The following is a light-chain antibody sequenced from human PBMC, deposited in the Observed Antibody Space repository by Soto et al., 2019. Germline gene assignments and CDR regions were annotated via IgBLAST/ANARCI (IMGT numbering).Light chain of an antibody. CDR1: QSISSN. J-gene: IGKJ1*01. CDR2: GAS. Sequence: EVVMTQSPATLSVSPGERATLSCRASQSISSNLAWYQQKPGKPPRLLIYGASTRATGIPARFGGSGSGTEFTLTISSLQSEDFAVYYCQQYNNWPPWTFGQGTKVEIK. CDR3: QQYNNWPPWT. V-gene: IGKV3-15*01.